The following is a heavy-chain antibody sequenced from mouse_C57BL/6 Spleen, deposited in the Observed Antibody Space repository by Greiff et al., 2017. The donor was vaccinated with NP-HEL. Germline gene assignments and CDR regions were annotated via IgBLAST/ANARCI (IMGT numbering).Heavy chain of an antibody. V-gene: IGHV1-54*01. D-gene: IGHD3-3*01. Sequence: QVQLQQSGAKLVRPGTSVKVSCKASGYAFTNYLIEWVKQRPGQGLEWIGVINPGSGGTNSNEKFKGKATLTADKSSSTAYMQLSSLTSEDSAVYFCAREEGSIYFDVWGTGTTVTVSS. J-gene: IGHJ1*03. CDR3: AREEGSIYFDV. CDR1: GYAFTNYL. CDR2: INPGSGGT.